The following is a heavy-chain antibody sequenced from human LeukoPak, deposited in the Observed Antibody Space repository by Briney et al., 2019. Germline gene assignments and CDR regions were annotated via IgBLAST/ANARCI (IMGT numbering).Heavy chain of an antibody. J-gene: IGHJ6*02. CDR2: VSPHSGGT. V-gene: IGHV1-2*02. Sequence: ASVKVSCKASGYTFTGYYLHWARQAPGQGLEWMGWVSPHSGGTNYAQKFQGRVTMTRDTSTSTAYMELSGLRSDDTAVFYCARDSKSARPFYYYFYGLDVWGQGTTVTVSS. CDR1: GYTFTGYY. D-gene: IGHD1-1*01. CDR3: ARDSKSARPFYYYFYGLDV.